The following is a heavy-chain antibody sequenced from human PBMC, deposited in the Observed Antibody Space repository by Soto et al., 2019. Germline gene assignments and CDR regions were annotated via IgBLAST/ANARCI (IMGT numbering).Heavy chain of an antibody. CDR3: TTVFDY. V-gene: IGHV3-74*01. Sequence: EVQLVESGGDLVQPGGSLRLSCAVSGFTFTNNWIHWVRQAPGKGLLWVSRLTGGTATGYADSVRGRFTISGDAAKNRLYLQMNDLRAEDTADYYCTTVFDYWGRGTLVTVSS. CDR1: GFTFTNNW. CDR2: LTGGTAT. J-gene: IGHJ4*02. D-gene: IGHD1-1*01.